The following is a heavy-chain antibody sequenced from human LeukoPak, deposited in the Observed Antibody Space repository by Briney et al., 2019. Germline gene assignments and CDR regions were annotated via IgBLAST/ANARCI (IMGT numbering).Heavy chain of an antibody. D-gene: IGHD1-26*01. CDR3: ATDGSYSGSYGFEN. CDR1: GYTLTELS. Sequence: ASVKVSCKVSGYTLTELSMHWVRQAPGKGLEWMGGFDPEDGETIYAQKFQGRVTMTEDTSTDTAYMELSSLRSEDTAVYYCATDGSYSGSYGFENWGQGTLVTVSS. CDR2: FDPEDGET. V-gene: IGHV1-24*01. J-gene: IGHJ4*02.